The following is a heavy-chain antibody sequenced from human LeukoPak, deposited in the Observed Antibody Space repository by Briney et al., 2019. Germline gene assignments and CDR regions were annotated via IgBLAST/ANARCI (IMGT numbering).Heavy chain of an antibody. J-gene: IGHJ3*02. V-gene: IGHV3-15*01. CDR3: TTVGRSNAI. Sequence: GGSLRLSCAASGFTFSNAWMSWVRQAPGKGLEWVSRIKSKTDGGTTDYAAPVKGRFTISRDGSKNTLYLQMNSLKTEDTAVYYCTTVGRSNAIWGQGTMVTVSS. D-gene: IGHD1-1*01. CDR2: IKSKTDGGTT. CDR1: GFTFSNAW.